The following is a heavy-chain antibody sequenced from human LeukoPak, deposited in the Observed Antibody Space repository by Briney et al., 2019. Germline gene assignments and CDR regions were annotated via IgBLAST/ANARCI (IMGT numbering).Heavy chain of an antibody. CDR1: GYTFTSYG. CDR3: ARDRLYYSFPGAYYYYYYGMDV. J-gene: IGHJ6*02. D-gene: IGHD5/OR15-5a*01. CDR2: ISAYNGNT. Sequence: ASVKVSCKASGYTFTSYGISWVRQAPGQGLEWMGWISAYNGNTNYAQKLQGRVTMTTDTSTSTAYMELRSLRSDDTAVYYCARDRLYYSFPGAYYYYYYGMDVWGQGTTVTVSS. V-gene: IGHV1-18*01.